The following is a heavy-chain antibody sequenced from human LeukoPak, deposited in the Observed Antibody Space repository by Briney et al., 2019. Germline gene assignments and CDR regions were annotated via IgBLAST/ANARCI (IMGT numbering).Heavy chain of an antibody. J-gene: IGHJ4*02. CDR1: GGSFSGYY. CDR3: AGNYYGSGSYYSEDRY. D-gene: IGHD3-10*01. Sequence: SETLSLTCAVYGGSFSGYYWSWIRQPPGKGLEWIGYIHYSGSSNYNPSLKSRVTILLDTSKNQFSLKLSSVTAADTAVYYCAGNYYGSGSYYSEDRYWGQGTLVTVSS. V-gene: IGHV4-59*08. CDR2: IHYSGSS.